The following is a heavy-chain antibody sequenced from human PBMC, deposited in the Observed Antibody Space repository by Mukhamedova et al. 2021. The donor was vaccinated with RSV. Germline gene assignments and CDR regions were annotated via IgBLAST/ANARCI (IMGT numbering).Heavy chain of an antibody. CDR2: VYHTGST. Sequence: VRQTPEKGLEWIGEVYHTGSTKYNPSLKSRVTISVDKSKNQLSLRLSSVTAADTAVYYCARNARIPDQNGLDVGGQGTTVTVPS. J-gene: IGHJ6*02. CDR3: ARNARIPDQNGLDV. D-gene: IGHD2-8*01. V-gene: IGHV4-4*02.